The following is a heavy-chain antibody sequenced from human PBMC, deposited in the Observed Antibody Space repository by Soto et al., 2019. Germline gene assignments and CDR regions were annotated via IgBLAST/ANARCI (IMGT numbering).Heavy chain of an antibody. CDR3: VRESATPSDY. Sequence: QVQLVQSGAEVKKPGSSVKVSCKASGGTFSSYTISWVRQAPGQGLEWMGRIIPILVIANYAQKFQGRVTITADKSTSTAYVALSSLSSEYTAVYYCVRESATPSDYCGPGTLVTVSS. D-gene: IGHD2-15*01. CDR1: GGTFSSYT. J-gene: IGHJ4*02. CDR2: IIPILVIA. V-gene: IGHV1-69*08.